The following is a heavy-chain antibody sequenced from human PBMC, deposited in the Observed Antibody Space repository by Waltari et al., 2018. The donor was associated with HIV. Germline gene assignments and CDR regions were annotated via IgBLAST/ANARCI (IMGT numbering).Heavy chain of an antibody. D-gene: IGHD1-26*01. CDR1: GYTFTGPY. Sequence: QVQLVQSGAEVKKPGASVKVPCKASGYTFTGPYMPWVRQAPGKGLEWMGWINPNRGGTNYAQKFQGRVTMTRDTSISTAYRELSRLRSDDTAVYYCARAAAGGNWFDPWGQGTLVTVSS. CDR3: ARAAAGGNWFDP. CDR2: INPNRGGT. J-gene: IGHJ5*02. V-gene: IGHV1-2*02.